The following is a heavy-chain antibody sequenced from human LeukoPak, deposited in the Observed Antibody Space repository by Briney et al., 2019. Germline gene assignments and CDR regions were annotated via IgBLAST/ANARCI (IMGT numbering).Heavy chain of an antibody. V-gene: IGHV3-23*01. Sequence: AGGSLRLSCAASGFTFSSYAMSWVRQAPGKGLEWVSAISGSGGSTYYADSVKGRFTISRDNSKDTLYLQMNSLRAEDTAVYYCAKGPTXAAXTRYYYYYMDVWGKGTTVTVSS. CDR1: GFTFSSYA. CDR2: ISGSGGST. CDR3: AKGPTXAAXTRYYYYYMDV. J-gene: IGHJ6*03. D-gene: IGHD6-13*01.